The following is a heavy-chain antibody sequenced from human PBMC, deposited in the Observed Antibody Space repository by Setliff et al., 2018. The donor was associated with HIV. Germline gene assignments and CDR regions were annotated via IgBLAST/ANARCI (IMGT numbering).Heavy chain of an antibody. J-gene: IGHJ4*02. D-gene: IGHD3-22*01. CDR1: GGTFSNYG. CDR2: IIPISGTA. CDR3: ARDYYDSSGYIFFPGLPDY. Sequence: GASVKVSCKASGGTFSNYGMSWVRQAPGQGLEWMGGIIPISGTANYAQKFRGRVTITTDESTSTAYMELSRLRSDDTAVYYCARDYYDSSGYIFFPGLPDYWGQGTLVTVSS. V-gene: IGHV1-69*05.